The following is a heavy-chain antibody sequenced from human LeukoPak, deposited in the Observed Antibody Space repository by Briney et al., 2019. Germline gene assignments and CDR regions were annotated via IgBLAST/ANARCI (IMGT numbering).Heavy chain of an antibody. D-gene: IGHD1-1*01. Sequence: GGSLRLSCAASGFTFSNYWMSWVRQAPGKGLEWVANIKQDGSEKYYVDSVKGRFTISRDNAKKSLYMQMNSLRGEDTAVYYCARGGYIHPIYIWGQGTLVTVSS. CDR2: IKQDGSEK. J-gene: IGHJ4*02. CDR1: GFTFSNYW. V-gene: IGHV3-7*05. CDR3: ARGGYIHPIYI.